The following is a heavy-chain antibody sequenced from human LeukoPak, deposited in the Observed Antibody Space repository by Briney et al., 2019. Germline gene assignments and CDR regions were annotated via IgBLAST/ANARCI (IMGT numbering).Heavy chain of an antibody. CDR3: ARVPFYYDSNGYYGGAFDL. CDR1: GFSFSTYP. V-gene: IGHV3-30-3*01. CDR2: ISFDGSDI. D-gene: IGHD3-22*01. Sequence: GGSLRLSCEASGFSFSTYPMHWVRQSPGTGLEWVAVISFDGSDIYYADSVRGRFTISRDNSDNTLYLQMSSLRADDTALYYCARVPFYYDSNGYYGGAFDLWGRGTMVTVSS. J-gene: IGHJ3*01.